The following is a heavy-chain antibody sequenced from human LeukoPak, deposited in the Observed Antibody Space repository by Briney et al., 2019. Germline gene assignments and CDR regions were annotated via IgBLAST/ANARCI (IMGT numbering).Heavy chain of an antibody. Sequence: SETLSLTCTVSGGSISSSSYYWGWIRQPPGKGLEWIGSIYYSGDTHYNPSLNSRLSMSVDTPNKQFSLNLRSVTAADTAVYYCVRGPYGSSISNWFDPWGQGLLVTVSS. CDR1: GGSISSSSYY. CDR2: IYYSGDT. J-gene: IGHJ5*02. D-gene: IGHD3-10*01. V-gene: IGHV4-39*07. CDR3: VRGPYGSSISNWFDP.